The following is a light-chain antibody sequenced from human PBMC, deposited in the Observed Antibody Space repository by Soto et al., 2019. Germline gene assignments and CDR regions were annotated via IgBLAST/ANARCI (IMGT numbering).Light chain of an antibody. Sequence: DIENIQYPSTLYAYVGDRVTITCRASQSISSWLAWYQQRPGKAPKLLIYAASTLQSGVPSRFSGSGSGTEFTLTISFLHPEDFATYDCQPLFESPFTFGQGTRLEV. CDR3: QPLFESPFT. CDR1: QSISSW. V-gene: IGKV1-5*01. CDR2: AAS. J-gene: IGKJ5*01.